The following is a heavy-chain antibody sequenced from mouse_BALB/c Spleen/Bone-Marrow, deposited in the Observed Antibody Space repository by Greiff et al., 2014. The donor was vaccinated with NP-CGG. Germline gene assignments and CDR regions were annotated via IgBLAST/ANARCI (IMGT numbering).Heavy chain of an antibody. J-gene: IGHJ1*01. Sequence: VQLQQSGAELVRSGASVKLSCTASGFNIKDYYMHWVKQRPEQGLEWIGWIDPENGDTEYAPKFRGKATMTADTSSNTAYLQLSSLTSEDTAVYYCNRYDWYFDVWGAGTTVTVSS. CDR3: NRYDWYFDV. CDR2: IDPENGDT. V-gene: IGHV14-4*02. CDR1: GFNIKDYY. D-gene: IGHD2-14*01.